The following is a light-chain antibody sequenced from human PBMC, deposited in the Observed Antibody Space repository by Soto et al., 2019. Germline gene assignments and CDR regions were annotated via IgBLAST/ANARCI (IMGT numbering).Light chain of an antibody. CDR2: AAS. CDR1: QNISNG. CDR3: QQYGTYPVT. V-gene: IGKV1D-16*01. J-gene: IGKJ4*01. Sequence: DIQMTQSQSSLSASVGDRVTITCRASQNISNGLVWYQQRPEKAPKSLIFAASSVESGVPSRFSGSASGTDFTLTIISLQPEVFATYYCQQYGTYPVTFGGGTKVEI.